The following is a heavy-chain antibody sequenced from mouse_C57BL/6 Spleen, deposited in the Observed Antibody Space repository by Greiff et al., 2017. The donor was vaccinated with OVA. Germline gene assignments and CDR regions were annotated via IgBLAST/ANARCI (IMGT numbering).Heavy chain of an antibody. CDR3: ARHLGAY. CDR1: GFTFSSYG. Sequence: EVQVVESGGDLVKPGGSLKLSCAASGFTFSSYGMSWVRQTPDKRLEWVATISSGGSYTYYPDSVKGRFTISRDNAKNTLYLQMSSLKSEDTAMYYCARHLGAYWGQGTLVTVSA. J-gene: IGHJ3*01. CDR2: ISSGGSYT. D-gene: IGHD3-3*01. V-gene: IGHV5-6*01.